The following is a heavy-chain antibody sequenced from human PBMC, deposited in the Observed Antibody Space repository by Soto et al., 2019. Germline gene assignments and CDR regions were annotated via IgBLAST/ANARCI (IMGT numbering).Heavy chain of an antibody. CDR3: TREPVYDFWSGYPDY. CDR2: VRSKAYGGTT. V-gene: IGHV3-49*05. Sequence: EVQLVESGGGLVKPGRSLRLSCTASGFTFGDYAMSWFRQAPGTRLEWVGFVRSKAYGGTTEYAASVEGRFTISRDDSKGIAYLQMNSLKTEDTGVYYCTREPVYDFWSGYPDYWGQGTLVTVSS. J-gene: IGHJ4*02. CDR1: GFTFGDYA. D-gene: IGHD3-3*01.